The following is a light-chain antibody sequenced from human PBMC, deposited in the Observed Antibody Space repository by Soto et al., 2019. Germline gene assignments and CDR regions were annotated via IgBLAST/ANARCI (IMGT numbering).Light chain of an antibody. CDR1: QSISSY. Sequence: IQMTQSPSSLSASVGDRVTITCRASQSISSYLNWYQQKPGKAPKLLSYTASSLQSGVPSRFSGSGSGTDFTLTISSLQHEDFATYYCQQSYSTPHFGQGTKLEIK. CDR2: TAS. CDR3: QQSYSTPH. V-gene: IGKV1-39*01. J-gene: IGKJ2*01.